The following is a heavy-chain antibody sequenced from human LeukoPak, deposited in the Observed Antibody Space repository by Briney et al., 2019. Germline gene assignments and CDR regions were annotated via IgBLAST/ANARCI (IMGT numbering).Heavy chain of an antibody. V-gene: IGHV3-7*01. D-gene: IGHD5-24*01. CDR1: AFTLSSNW. CDR3: ASGSGWRQLY. CDR2: IKSDGSEK. Sequence: GGSLRLSCVVSAFTLSSNWMNWVRQAPGKGLEGVAHIKSDGSEKYYADSVKGRFTIHRDNAKNSLYLQMNSLKAEDTAVYYCASGSGWRQLYWGQGTLVTVSP. J-gene: IGHJ4*02.